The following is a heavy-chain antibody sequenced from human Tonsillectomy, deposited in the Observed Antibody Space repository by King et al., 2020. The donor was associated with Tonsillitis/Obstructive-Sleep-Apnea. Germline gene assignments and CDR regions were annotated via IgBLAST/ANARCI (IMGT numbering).Heavy chain of an antibody. J-gene: IGHJ4*02. V-gene: IGHV3-30*18. CDR3: AKDLDGXGTYDY. Sequence: VQLVESGGGVVQPGRSLRLSCAASGFTFNIYAMHWVRQAPGKGLEWVAFISYDGSNKYYADSVKGRFTISRDNSKNTLYLQMNSLRAEDTAVFYCAKDLDGXGTYDYWGQGTLVTVSS. D-gene: IGHD3-10*01. CDR2: ISYDGSNK. CDR1: GFTFNIYA.